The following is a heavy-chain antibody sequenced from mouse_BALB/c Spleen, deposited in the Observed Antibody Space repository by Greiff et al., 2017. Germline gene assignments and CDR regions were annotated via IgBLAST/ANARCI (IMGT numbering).Heavy chain of an antibody. J-gene: IGHJ1*01. Sequence: LVESGAELARPGASVKLSCKASGYTFTSYWMHWVKQRPGQGLEWIGEIDPSDSYTNYNQKFKGKATLTVDKSSSTAYMQLSSLTSEDSAVYYCARRYGIYWYFDVWGAGTTVTVSS. CDR1: GYTFTSYW. D-gene: IGHD2-10*02. V-gene: IGHV1-69*02. CDR2: IDPSDSYT. CDR3: ARRYGIYWYFDV.